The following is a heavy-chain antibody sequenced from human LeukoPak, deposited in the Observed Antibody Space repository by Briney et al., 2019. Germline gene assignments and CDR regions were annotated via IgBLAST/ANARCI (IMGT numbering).Heavy chain of an antibody. D-gene: IGHD3-10*01. Sequence: PGGSLRLSCAASGFTFDDYAMHWVRQAPGKGLEWVSGISWNSGSIGYADSVKGRSTISRDNAKNSLYLQMNSLRAEDTALYYCAKGSPHYYGSGSYYLDIDYWGQGTLVTVSS. CDR3: AKGSPHYYGSGSYYLDIDY. CDR1: GFTFDDYA. CDR2: ISWNSGSI. J-gene: IGHJ4*02. V-gene: IGHV3-9*01.